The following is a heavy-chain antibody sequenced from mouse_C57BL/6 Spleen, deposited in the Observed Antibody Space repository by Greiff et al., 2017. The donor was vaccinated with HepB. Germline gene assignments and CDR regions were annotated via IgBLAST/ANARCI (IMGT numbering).Heavy chain of an antibody. V-gene: IGHV3-6*01. CDR3: AREDDYGSSTGYFDV. D-gene: IGHD1-1*01. J-gene: IGHJ1*03. CDR2: ISYDGSN. CDR1: GYSITSGYY. Sequence: EVQLQESGPGLVKPSQSLSLTCSVTGYSITSGYYWNWIRQFPGNKLEWMGYISYDGSNNYNPSLKNRISITRDTSKNQFFLKLNSVTTEDTATYYCAREDDYGSSTGYFDVWGTGTTVTVSS.